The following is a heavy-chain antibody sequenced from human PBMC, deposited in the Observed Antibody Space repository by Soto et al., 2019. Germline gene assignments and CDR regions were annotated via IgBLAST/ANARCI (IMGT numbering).Heavy chain of an antibody. J-gene: IGHJ4*02. D-gene: IGHD1-26*01. CDR2: IIPVLGIA. V-gene: IGHV1-69*02. CDR3: ARFSSYGGYLGYFDY. Sequence: QVQLVQSGAEVKKPGSSVKVSCKASGGTFSSYTISWVRQAPGQGLEWMGRIIPVLGIANYAQNFQGRVTITAHKSTSTAYMELSSLRSEDTAVYYCARFSSYGGYLGYFDYWGQGTLVTVSS. CDR1: GGTFSSYT.